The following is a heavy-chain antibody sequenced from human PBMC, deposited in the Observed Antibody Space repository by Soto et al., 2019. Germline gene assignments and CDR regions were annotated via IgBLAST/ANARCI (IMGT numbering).Heavy chain of an antibody. D-gene: IGHD1-7*01. CDR3: AGAFRGWLPITGTTGYYYYMDV. V-gene: IGHV4-59*08. J-gene: IGHJ6*03. Sequence: QVQLQESGPGLVKPSETLSLTCTVSGGSISSYYWSWIRQPPGKGLEWIGYIYYSGSTNYNPSLKSRVTISVDTSKKQFSLKLSSVTATDTAVYYCAGAFRGWLPITGTTGYYYYMDVWGKGTTVIVSS. CDR2: IYYSGST. CDR1: GGSISSYY.